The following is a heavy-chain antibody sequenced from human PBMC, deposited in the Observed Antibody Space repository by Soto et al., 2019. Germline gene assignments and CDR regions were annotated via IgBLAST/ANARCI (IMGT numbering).Heavy chain of an antibody. Sequence: ASVKVSCKASGYNFSTYALLWVRQAPGQGLEWMGWINTGNGNTKYSQKFQGRVTMTRDTSASTAFLELSSLKSEDTAVYYCARGERSYYFYYGMDVWGQGSTVTVS. J-gene: IGHJ6*02. CDR3: ARGERSYYFYYGMDV. D-gene: IGHD1-26*01. CDR2: INTGNGNT. V-gene: IGHV1-3*04. CDR1: GYNFSTYA.